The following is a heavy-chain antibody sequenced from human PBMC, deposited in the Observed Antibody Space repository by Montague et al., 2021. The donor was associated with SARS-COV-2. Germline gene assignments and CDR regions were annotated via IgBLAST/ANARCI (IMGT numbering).Heavy chain of an antibody. CDR2: IYTSGST. V-gene: IGHV4-61*02. CDR1: GGSISSGSYY. Sequence: TLSLTCTVSGGSISSGSYYWNWIRQPAGKGLEWIGRIYTSGSTNYNPSLKSRVTISVDTSKNQFSLRLSTVTAADTAIYYCVRDPAPSGSGTFYDYWGQGTLVAVSS. CDR3: VRDPAPSGSGTFYDY. J-gene: IGHJ4*02. D-gene: IGHD1-26*01.